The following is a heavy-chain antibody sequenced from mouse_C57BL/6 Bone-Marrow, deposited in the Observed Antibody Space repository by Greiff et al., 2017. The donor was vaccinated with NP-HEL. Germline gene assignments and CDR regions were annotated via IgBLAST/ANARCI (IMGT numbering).Heavy chain of an antibody. Sequence: EVMLVESGGDLVKPGGSLKLSCAASGFTFSSYGMSWVRQTPDQRLEWVATISSGGSYTYYPDSVKGRFTISRDNAKNTLYLQMSSLKSEDTAMYYCARPPYYSNYAWFAYWGQGTLVTVSA. J-gene: IGHJ3*01. D-gene: IGHD2-5*01. V-gene: IGHV5-6*01. CDR2: ISSGGSYT. CDR3: ARPPYYSNYAWFAY. CDR1: GFTFSSYG.